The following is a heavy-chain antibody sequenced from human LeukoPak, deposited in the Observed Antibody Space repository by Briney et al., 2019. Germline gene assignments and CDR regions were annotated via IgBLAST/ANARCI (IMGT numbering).Heavy chain of an antibody. CDR3: AKDSWNSGIISHFDC. D-gene: IGHD1-1*01. CDR2: IQYDGSNK. V-gene: IGHV3-30*02. J-gene: IGHJ4*02. CDR1: GFTFSNYG. Sequence: GGSLRLSCAASGFTFSNYGMHWVRQAPGKGLEWVAFIQYDGSNKYYPASVKGRFTISRDNSKNTLYLQMNSLRAEDTAVYYCAKDSWNSGIISHFDCWGQGTLVTVSS.